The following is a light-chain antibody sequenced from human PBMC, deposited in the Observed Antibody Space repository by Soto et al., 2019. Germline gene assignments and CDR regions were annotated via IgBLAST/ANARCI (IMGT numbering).Light chain of an antibody. CDR1: NSDVGIYDF. V-gene: IGLV2-14*01. Sequence: QSALTQPASVSGTPGQSITISCTGSNSDVGIYDFVSWYQHHPGRAPKLIVSEVSHRPSGVSNRFSGSKSGNTASLTISGLQAEDEADYYCSSYTSSNTLYVFGTGTKLTVL. CDR2: EVS. J-gene: IGLJ1*01. CDR3: SSYTSSNTLYV.